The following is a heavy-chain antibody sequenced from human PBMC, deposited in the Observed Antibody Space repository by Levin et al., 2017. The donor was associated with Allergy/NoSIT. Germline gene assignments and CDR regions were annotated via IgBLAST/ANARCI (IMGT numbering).Heavy chain of an antibody. J-gene: IGHJ2*01. D-gene: IGHD3-16*01. CDR3: ARGGSSPWSFDL. V-gene: IGHV4-30-2*01. CDR2: IYHSGST. CDR1: GGSISSGGDS. Sequence: SETLSLTCAVSGGSISSGGDSWSWIRQPPGKGLEWIGYIYHSGSTYYNPSLKSRVTISVDRSKNQFSLKLSSVTAADTAVYYCARGGSSPWSFDLWGRGALVTVSS.